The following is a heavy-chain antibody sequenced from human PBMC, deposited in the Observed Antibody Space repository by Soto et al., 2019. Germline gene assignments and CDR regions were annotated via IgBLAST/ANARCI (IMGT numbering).Heavy chain of an antibody. J-gene: IGHJ1*01. CDR3: ARHRAGTGWGPEYFED. V-gene: IGHV4-39*01. CDR1: GDSISSKSYY. CDR2: SFYSGST. D-gene: IGHD1-1*01. Sequence: PSETLSLTCTVSGDSISSKSYYWGWIRQPPGKGLEWIGSSFYSGSTYYNPSLKSRVTISIDTSRNQFSLKLTSVTAADTALYYCARHRAGTGWGPEYFEDWGQGTLVTAPQ.